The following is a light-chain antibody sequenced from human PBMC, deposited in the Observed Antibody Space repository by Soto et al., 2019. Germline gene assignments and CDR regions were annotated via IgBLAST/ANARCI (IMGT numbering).Light chain of an antibody. CDR2: EVT. V-gene: IGLV2-8*01. Sequence: QSALTQPPSASESHGQSVTSSCTGTSSDVGGYNYVSWYQQYPGRAPKLMIYEVTKRPSGVPDRFSGSKSGNTASLTVSGLQAEDEADYYCSSYAASNNFYFVFGGGTKLTVL. J-gene: IGLJ3*02. CDR1: SSDVGGYNY. CDR3: SSYAASNNFYFV.